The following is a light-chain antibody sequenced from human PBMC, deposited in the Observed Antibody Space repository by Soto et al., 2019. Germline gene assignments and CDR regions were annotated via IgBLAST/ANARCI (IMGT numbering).Light chain of an antibody. CDR1: QNVSTY. Sequence: DIVLTQSPATLSLSPGERATLSCRASQNVSTYLAWYQQKPGQGPRILIYNASTRATGIPARFSGRGSGTEFTLTIRSLEREDFAVYYCNQRRNLLTCGGGTKVDIK. CDR2: NAS. CDR3: NQRRNLLT. V-gene: IGKV3-11*01. J-gene: IGKJ4*01.